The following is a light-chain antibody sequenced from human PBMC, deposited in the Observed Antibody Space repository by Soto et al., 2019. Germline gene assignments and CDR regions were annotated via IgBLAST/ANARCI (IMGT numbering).Light chain of an antibody. CDR3: QKYNSALWLT. J-gene: IGKJ4*01. CDR2: AAS. V-gene: IGKV1-27*01. Sequence: DIQMTQSPSSLSASVGDRVTITCRASQGISNYLAWYQQKPGKVPKLLIYAASTLQSGVPSRFSGSGSGTDFTLTISSLQPEDVATYYCQKYNSALWLTFGGGTKVDIK. CDR1: QGISNY.